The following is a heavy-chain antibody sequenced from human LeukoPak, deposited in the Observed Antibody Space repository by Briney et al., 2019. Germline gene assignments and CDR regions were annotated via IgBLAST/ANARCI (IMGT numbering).Heavy chain of an antibody. CDR2: ISSWNTYI. D-gene: IGHD3-22*01. CDR3: ANGGDYYDSSPFDY. J-gene: IGHJ4*02. V-gene: IGHV3-21*04. CDR1: GFTFTTYS. Sequence: GGSLRLSCAASGFTFTTYSMNWVRQAPGKGLQWVSSISSWNTYIYYADAVKGRFTISRDNAKNSLYLQMNSLRAEDTAVYYCANGGDYYDSSPFDYWGQGTLVTVSS.